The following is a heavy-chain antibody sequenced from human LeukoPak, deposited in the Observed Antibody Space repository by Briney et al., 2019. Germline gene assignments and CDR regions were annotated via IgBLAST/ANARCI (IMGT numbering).Heavy chain of an antibody. V-gene: IGHV4-34*01. CDR2: VNHSGDA. D-gene: IGHD3-22*01. J-gene: IGHJ4*02. CDR3: ARSEVNSSGYWVILY. Sequence: PSETLSLTCDVDGGSLSGSHWSWIRQSPRKRLEWIGEVNHSGDANYNPSLKTRVDISVDMSKNQFSLKMTSVTAADTAVYYCARSEVNSSGYWVILYWGQGTLVTVSS. CDR1: GGSLSGSH.